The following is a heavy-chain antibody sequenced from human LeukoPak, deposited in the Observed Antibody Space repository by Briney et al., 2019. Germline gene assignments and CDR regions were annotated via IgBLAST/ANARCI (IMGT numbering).Heavy chain of an antibody. V-gene: IGHV3-33*06. CDR3: AQDGSSGYYYVGY. CDR2: VWYDGSYK. D-gene: IGHD3-22*01. CDR1: GFTFSSYG. J-gene: IGHJ4*02. Sequence: GTSLRLSCAASGFTFSSYGMHWVRQAPGKGLEWVAVVWYDGSYKYYADSVKGRFTISEDNSKKTMYLQMNSLRAEDTAVYYCAQDGSSGYYYVGYWGQGTMVTVSS.